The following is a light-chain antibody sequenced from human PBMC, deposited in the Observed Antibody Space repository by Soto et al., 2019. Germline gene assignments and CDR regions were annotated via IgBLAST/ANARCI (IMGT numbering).Light chain of an antibody. CDR1: SSDVGAYNY. V-gene: IGLV2-8*01. Sequence: QSALTQPPSASGSPGQSVTISCTGTSSDVGAYNYVSWYQQHAGKAPKLVFYEVTKRPSGVPDRFSGSKSANTASLTVSGLRAEDEADYYCSSFASCNTWVFGGGTKLTVL. CDR3: SSFASCNTWV. J-gene: IGLJ3*02. CDR2: EVT.